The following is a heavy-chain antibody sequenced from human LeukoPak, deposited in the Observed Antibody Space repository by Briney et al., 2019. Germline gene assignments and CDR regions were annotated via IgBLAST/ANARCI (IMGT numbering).Heavy chain of an antibody. Sequence: ASVKVSCKASGYTFTSYGISWVRQAPGQGLEWMGWISAYNGNTNYAQKLQGRVTMTTDTSTSTAYMELRSLRSDGTAVYYCARDRYYGSGKRYFDYWGQGTLVTVSS. J-gene: IGHJ4*02. D-gene: IGHD3-10*01. CDR2: ISAYNGNT. V-gene: IGHV1-18*01. CDR1: GYTFTSYG. CDR3: ARDRYYGSGKRYFDY.